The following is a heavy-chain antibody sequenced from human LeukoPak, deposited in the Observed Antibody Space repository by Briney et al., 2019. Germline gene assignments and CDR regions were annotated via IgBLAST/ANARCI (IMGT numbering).Heavy chain of an antibody. D-gene: IGHD3-22*01. CDR3: ARAGATMSDAFDI. CDR1: GGSISSGDYY. CDR2: IYHSGST. Sequence: SQTLSLTCTVSGGSISSGDYYWSWIRQHPGKGPEWIGYIYHSGSTYYNPSLKSRVTISVDRSKNQFSLKLSSVTAADTAVYYCARAGATMSDAFDIWGQGTMVTVSS. J-gene: IGHJ3*02. V-gene: IGHV4-30-2*01.